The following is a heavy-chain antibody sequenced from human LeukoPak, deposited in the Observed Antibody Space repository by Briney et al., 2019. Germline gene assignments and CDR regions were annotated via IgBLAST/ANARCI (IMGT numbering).Heavy chain of an antibody. D-gene: IGHD1-26*01. J-gene: IGHJ4*02. CDR2: ISSSSSYI. CDR1: GFTFSSYS. Sequence: GGSLRLSCAASGFTFSSYSMNWVRQAPGKGLEWVSSISSSSSYIYYADSVKGRFTISRDNAKNSLYLQMNSLRAEDTAVYYCAREGELLPFDYWGQGTLVTVSS. CDR3: AREGELLPFDY. V-gene: IGHV3-21*01.